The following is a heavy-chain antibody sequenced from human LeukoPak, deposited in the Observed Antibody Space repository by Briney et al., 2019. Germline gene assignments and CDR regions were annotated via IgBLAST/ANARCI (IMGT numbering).Heavy chain of an antibody. CDR3: ARGRPHGNDY. CDR2: IVSDGSNT. V-gene: IGHV3-74*01. Sequence: GGSLRLSCAASGFTFSSYWMNWVRQVPGKGLVWVSRIVSDGSNTNYADSVKGRFTISRDNAKNTLYLQMNSLRVEDTAVCYCARGRPHGNDYWGQGTLVTVSS. J-gene: IGHJ4*02. D-gene: IGHD4-23*01. CDR1: GFTFSSYW.